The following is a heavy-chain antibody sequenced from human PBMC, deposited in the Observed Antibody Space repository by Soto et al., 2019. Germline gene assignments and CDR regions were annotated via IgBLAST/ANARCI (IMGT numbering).Heavy chain of an antibody. CDR1: GYTFTGYY. CDR2: INPNSGGT. D-gene: IGHD3-9*01. V-gene: IGHV1-2*04. J-gene: IGHJ6*02. CDR3: ARDLDIRYKSPVGSGAYYYYGMDV. Sequence: QVQLVQSGAEVKKPGASVKVSCKASGYTFTGYYMHWVRQAPGQGLEWMGWINPNSGGTNYAQKFQGWVTMTRDTSISTAYMELSRLRSDDTAVYYCARDLDIRYKSPVGSGAYYYYGMDVWGQGTTVTVSS.